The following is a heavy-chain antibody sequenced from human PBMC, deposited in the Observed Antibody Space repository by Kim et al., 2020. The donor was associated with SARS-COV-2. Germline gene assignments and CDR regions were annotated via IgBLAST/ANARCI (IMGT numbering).Heavy chain of an antibody. D-gene: IGHD1-26*01. CDR3: ARATSGSYHAGLDY. CDR1: GYTFTSHG. Sequence: ASVKVSCKASGYTFTSHGLSWVRQAPGQGLEWMGWISAYNGNTNYAQNLQDRVTMTTDTSTNSAYMELRSLRSDDTAVYYCARATSGSYHAGLDYWGHGTLVTVSS. CDR2: ISAYNGNT. V-gene: IGHV1-18*01. J-gene: IGHJ4*01.